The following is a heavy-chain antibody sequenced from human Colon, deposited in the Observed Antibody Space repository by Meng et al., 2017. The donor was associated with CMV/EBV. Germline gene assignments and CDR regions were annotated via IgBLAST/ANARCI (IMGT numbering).Heavy chain of an antibody. CDR1: GFTFSSYA. J-gene: IGHJ4*02. V-gene: IGHV3-9*01. Sequence: SLKISCAASGFTFSSYAMHWVRQAPGRGLEWVSGNSWSGDNIDYADSVKGRFTISRDNAKNSLYLQMRSLRAEDTALYYCASYCSSTSCYTAGLVHWGQGTLVTVSS. CDR2: NSWSGDNI. D-gene: IGHD2-2*02. CDR3: ASYCSSTSCYTAGLVH.